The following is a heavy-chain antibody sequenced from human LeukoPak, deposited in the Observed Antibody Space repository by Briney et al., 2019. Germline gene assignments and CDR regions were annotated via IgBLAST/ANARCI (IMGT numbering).Heavy chain of an antibody. Sequence: GGSLRLSCAASGFTFGDYGMTWVRQATGKGLELVSGINWNGGSIAYADSVKCRFTVSRDNAKNSLYLQMNSLRAEDTAFYHCARRSNRYSYGSNFDYWGQGNLVTVSS. V-gene: IGHV3-20*01. D-gene: IGHD5-18*01. CDR1: GFTFGDYG. CDR2: INWNGGSI. J-gene: IGHJ4*02. CDR3: ARRSNRYSYGSNFDY.